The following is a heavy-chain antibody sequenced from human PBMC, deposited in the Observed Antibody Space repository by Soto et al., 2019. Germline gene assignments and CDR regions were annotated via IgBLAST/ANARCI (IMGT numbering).Heavy chain of an antibody. D-gene: IGHD3-16*01. CDR3: ARWGTTGGLDV. Sequence: QVQLVESGGVVVQPGTSLRLSCVGSGFTFRSYVIHWVRQAPGKGLEWVALTSYDGSGKYYGDSVRGRFTISRDNSRNTVDLQMDSLRLEDTALYYCARWGTTGGLDVWGQGTLVSVSS. CDR2: TSYDGSGK. V-gene: IGHV3-30*19. J-gene: IGHJ1*01. CDR1: GFTFRSYV.